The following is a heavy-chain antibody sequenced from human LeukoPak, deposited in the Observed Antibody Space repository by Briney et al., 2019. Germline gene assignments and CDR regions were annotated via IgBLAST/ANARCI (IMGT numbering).Heavy chain of an antibody. V-gene: IGHV4-38-2*01. D-gene: IGHD3-10*01. Sequence: SETLSLTCAVSGYSISSGYYWGWIRQPPGKGLEWIGSIYHSGSTYYNPSLKSRVTISVDTSKNQFSLKLSSVTAADPAVYYCARRGGAFALDYWGQGTLVTVSS. CDR2: IYHSGST. J-gene: IGHJ4*02. CDR1: GYSISSGYY. CDR3: ARRGGAFALDY.